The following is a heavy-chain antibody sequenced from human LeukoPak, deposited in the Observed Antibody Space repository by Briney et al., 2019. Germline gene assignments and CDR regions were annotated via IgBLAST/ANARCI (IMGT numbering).Heavy chain of an antibody. D-gene: IGHD6-19*01. CDR3: ARQAYSSGWYFDY. CDR1: GGSMTDDNYY. J-gene: IGHJ4*02. V-gene: IGHV4-39*01. CDR2: FYFSGGT. Sequence: SETLSLTCTVSGGSMTDDNYYWGWVRQPPGKGLEWIGCFYFSGGTSYNLSLRSRATISVDTSKNKFSLKLSSVTAADTAVYYCARQAYSSGWYFDYWGQGTLVTVSS.